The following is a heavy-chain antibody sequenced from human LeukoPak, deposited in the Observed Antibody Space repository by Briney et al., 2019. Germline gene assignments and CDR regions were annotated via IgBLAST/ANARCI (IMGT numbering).Heavy chain of an antibody. Sequence: SETLSLTCTVSGGSISSSSYYWGWIRQPPGKGLEWIGSIYYSGSTYYNPSLKSRVTISVDTSKNQFSLKLSSVTAADTAVYYCARESAGIGMDVWGQGTTVTVSS. CDR2: IYYSGST. V-gene: IGHV4-39*07. J-gene: IGHJ6*02. CDR3: ARESAGIGMDV. CDR1: GGSISSSSYY. D-gene: IGHD1-1*01.